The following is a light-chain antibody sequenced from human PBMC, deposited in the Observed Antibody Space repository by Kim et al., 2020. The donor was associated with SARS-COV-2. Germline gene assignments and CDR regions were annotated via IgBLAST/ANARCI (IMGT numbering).Light chain of an antibody. CDR2: QDS. V-gene: IGLV3-1*01. CDR1: KLGDKY. CDR3: QAWDRTTVV. J-gene: IGLJ2*01. Sequence: SYELTQPPSVSVSPGQTASITCSGDKLGDKYACWYQQKPGQSPVLVIYQDSKRPSGIPERFSGSNSGNTATLTISGTQAMDEADYYCQAWDRTTVVFGGGTQLTGL.